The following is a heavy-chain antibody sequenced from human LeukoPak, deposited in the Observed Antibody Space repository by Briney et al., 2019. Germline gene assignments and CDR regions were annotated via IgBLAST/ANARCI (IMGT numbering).Heavy chain of an antibody. Sequence: PGGSLRLSCAASGFTFSSYAMSWVRQAPGKGLEWVSAISGSGGSTYYADSVKGRFTISRDNSKNTLYLQMNSLRAEDTAVYYCAKDHYDSSGLTLYYYYYMDVWGKGTTVTVSS. D-gene: IGHD3-22*01. J-gene: IGHJ6*03. CDR2: ISGSGGST. CDR1: GFTFSSYA. V-gene: IGHV3-23*01. CDR3: AKDHYDSSGLTLYYYYYMDV.